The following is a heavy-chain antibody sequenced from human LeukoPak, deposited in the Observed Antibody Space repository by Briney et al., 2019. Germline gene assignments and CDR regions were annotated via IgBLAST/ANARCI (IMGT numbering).Heavy chain of an antibody. CDR2: IKQDGSEK. J-gene: IGHJ4*02. V-gene: IGHV3-7*03. CDR1: GFTFSSYW. CDR3: ASQYYDILTGYYGY. D-gene: IGHD3-9*01. Sequence: GGSLRLSCAASGFTFSSYWMSWVRQAPGKGLEWLANIKQDGSEKYYVDSVKGRFTISRDNAKNSLYLQMNSLRAEDTAVYYCASQYYDILTGYYGYWGQGTLVTVSS.